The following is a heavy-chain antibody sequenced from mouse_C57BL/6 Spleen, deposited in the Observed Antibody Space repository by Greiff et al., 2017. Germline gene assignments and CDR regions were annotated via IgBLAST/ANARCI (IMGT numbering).Heavy chain of an antibody. D-gene: IGHD2-5*01. CDR1: GFSFNTYA. J-gene: IGHJ4*01. Sequence: EVKVVESGGGLVQPKGSLKLSCAASGFSFNTYAMTWVRQAPGKGLEWVARIRSKSNNYATYYADSVQYSFTISRADSESMLYLQMNNVKTEDTAMYYCVRRDYSNYYAMDYWGQGTSVTVSS. V-gene: IGHV10-1*01. CDR3: VRRDYSNYYAMDY. CDR2: IRSKSNNYAT.